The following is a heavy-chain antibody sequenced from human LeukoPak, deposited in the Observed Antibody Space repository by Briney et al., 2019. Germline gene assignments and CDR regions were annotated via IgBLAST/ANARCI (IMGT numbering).Heavy chain of an antibody. J-gene: IGHJ4*02. CDR2: ISSSGSTI. V-gene: IGHV3-48*03. D-gene: IGHD5-24*01. CDR1: GFTFSSYE. Sequence: AGGSLRLSCAASGFTFSSYEMKWVRQAPGKGLEGVSYISSSGSTIYYADPVKGSFTISRDNAKNSLYLQMNSLRAEDTAVYYCARDVRRWLQFDYWGQGTLVTVSS. CDR3: ARDVRRWLQFDY.